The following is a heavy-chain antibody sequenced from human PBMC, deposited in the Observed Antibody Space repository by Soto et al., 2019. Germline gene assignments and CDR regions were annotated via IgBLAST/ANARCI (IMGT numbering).Heavy chain of an antibody. V-gene: IGHV3-7*01. CDR2: IKQDGSER. CDR3: TRTISALPGDDY. J-gene: IGHJ4*02. CDR1: GFTFKRYW. Sequence: EVQLVESGGGVVQPGGSLRLSCAASGFTFKRYWMGWVRQAPGKGPEWLANIKQDGSERYYVDSVKGRFTISRDNVKNSVYLQMNSLRAEDTAVYDCTRTISALPGDDYWGQGTLFTVSS. D-gene: IGHD6-6*01.